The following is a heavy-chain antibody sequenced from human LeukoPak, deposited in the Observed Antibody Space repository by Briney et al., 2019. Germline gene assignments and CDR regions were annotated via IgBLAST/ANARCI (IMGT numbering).Heavy chain of an antibody. Sequence: GGSLRLSCAASGFTFSSDGMHWVRQAPGKGLEWVAVIWYDGSNKYYADSVKGRFTISRDNSKNTLYLQMNSLRAEDTAVYYCARDQRTYYYYGMDVWGQGTTVTVSS. V-gene: IGHV3-33*01. CDR2: IWYDGSNK. CDR3: ARDQRTYYYYGMDV. CDR1: GFTFSSDG. J-gene: IGHJ6*02.